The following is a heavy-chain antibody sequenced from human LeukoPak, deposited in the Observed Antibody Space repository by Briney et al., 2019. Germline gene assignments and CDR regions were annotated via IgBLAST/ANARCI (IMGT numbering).Heavy chain of an antibody. CDR3: TTDLTTDFDF. J-gene: IGHJ4*02. CDR1: GFTFSNAW. CDR2: IESKTDGGTT. Sequence: PGGALRLSCAASGFTFSNAWMSWVRQAPGKGLDCGGRIESKTDGGTTDYAAPVKGRVTISRDDSKNTLYLQMNSLKTEDTAVYYCTTDLTTDFDFWGQGTLVTVSS. V-gene: IGHV3-15*04. D-gene: IGHD4-11*01.